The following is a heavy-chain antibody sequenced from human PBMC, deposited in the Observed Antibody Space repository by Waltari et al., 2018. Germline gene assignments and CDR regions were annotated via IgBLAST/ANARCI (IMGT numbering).Heavy chain of an antibody. CDR1: GDSMSSTYC. V-gene: IGHV4-4*02. Sequence: KLQESGPGLVKPSGTISLTCGVSGDSMSSTYCWSWVRQSPGKGLEWIGQVRGDGRTNYNPSFASRVTVSLDTYNNQFSLMVTSATAADTAVYYCARDRGRGLYLDSWGPGTLVTVSP. CDR2: VRGDGRT. D-gene: IGHD2-15*01. CDR3: ARDRGRGLYLDS. J-gene: IGHJ4*02.